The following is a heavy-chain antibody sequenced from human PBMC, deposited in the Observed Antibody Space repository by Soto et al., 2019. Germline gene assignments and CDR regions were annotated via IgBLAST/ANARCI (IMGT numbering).Heavy chain of an antibody. CDR3: ATSYGSGSRAFDY. CDR2: VNPILSMS. Sequence: QVQLVQSGAEVKRPGSSVKVSCKASGDTFSFYSINWVRQAPGLGLEWMGRVNPILSMSNYAQRFQGRVTMTADKSTSTAYIELSGLRSEDTAMYYCATSYGSGSRAFDYWGQGALVTVSS. CDR1: GDTFSFYS. J-gene: IGHJ4*02. V-gene: IGHV1-69*04. D-gene: IGHD3-10*01.